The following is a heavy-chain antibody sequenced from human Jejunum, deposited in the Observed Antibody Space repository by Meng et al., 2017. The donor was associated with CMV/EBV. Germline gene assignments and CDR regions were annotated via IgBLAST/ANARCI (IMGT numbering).Heavy chain of an antibody. CDR2: IYYTGSS. CDR1: GGTVTSGNSY. V-gene: IGHV4-61*01. J-gene: IGHJ4*02. D-gene: IGHD1-1*01. Sequence: CTVSGGTVTSGNSYWNWIRQPPGEGLEWIGWIYYTGSSSYNPSLESRATITLDTSKNQFSLKVTSVTAADTAVYYCARSTTGPGDYWGQGTLVTVSS. CDR3: ARSTTGPGDY.